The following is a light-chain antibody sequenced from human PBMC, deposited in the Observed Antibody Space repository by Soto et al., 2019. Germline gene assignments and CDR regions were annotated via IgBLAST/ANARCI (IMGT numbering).Light chain of an antibody. Sequence: DIQMTQSPSSLSASVGDRVTISCRASQGISKYLAWYQQKPGKVPKLLIYAASIVQSGVPSRFSGSGSGTDFTLTISSLQPEDVATYYCQQYDSAPITFGQGTRLEIK. J-gene: IGKJ5*01. CDR3: QQYDSAPIT. CDR2: AAS. CDR1: QGISKY. V-gene: IGKV1-27*01.